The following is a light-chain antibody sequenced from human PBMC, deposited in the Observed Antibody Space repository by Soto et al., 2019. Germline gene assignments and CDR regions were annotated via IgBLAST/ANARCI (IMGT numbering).Light chain of an antibody. Sequence: QAVLTQPASVSGSPGQSITISCSGTTSDVGRYKFVSWYQHHPGKAPKLLIFEVTNRPSGVSSRFSGSKSGNTASLTISGLQTEDEATYYCGSSTDTDTLVIFGGGTKVTVL. J-gene: IGLJ2*01. CDR2: EVT. V-gene: IGLV2-14*01. CDR3: GSSTDTDTLVI. CDR1: TSDVGRYKF.